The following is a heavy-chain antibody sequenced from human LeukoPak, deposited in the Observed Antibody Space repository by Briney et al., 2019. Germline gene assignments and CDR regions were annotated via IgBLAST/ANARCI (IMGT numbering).Heavy chain of an antibody. V-gene: IGHV4-4*02. J-gene: IGHJ6*04. D-gene: IGHD4/OR15-4a*01. CDR2: IYHSGST. Sequence: PSGTLSLTCAVSSDSIRSNNWWSWVRQPPGKGLEWIGEIYHSGSTNYNPSLKSRVTISADTSKHQLSMKLRSVTAEDTAVYYCVRVPFDFYGMEVWGKGTTVSVSS. CDR1: SDSIRSNNW. CDR3: VRVPFDFYGMEV.